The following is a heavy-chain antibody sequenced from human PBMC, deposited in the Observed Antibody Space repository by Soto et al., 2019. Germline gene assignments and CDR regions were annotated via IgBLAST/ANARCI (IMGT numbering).Heavy chain of an antibody. V-gene: IGHV4-31*01. CDR1: GGSITRGGYY. Sequence: QVQLQESGPGLVKPSETLSLTCTVSGGSITRGGYYWSWIRQHPGKGLEWIGYIYNSGTTYYNPSLKSPVTISVDTAKNQFSLKLTSVTAADTAVYYCARDPAPWGQGTLVTVSS. CDR3: ARDPAP. J-gene: IGHJ5*02. CDR2: IYNSGTT.